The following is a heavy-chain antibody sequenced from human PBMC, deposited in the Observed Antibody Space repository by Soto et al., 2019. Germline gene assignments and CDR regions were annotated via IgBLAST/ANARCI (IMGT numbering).Heavy chain of an antibody. CDR3: VRDRGESVVLVPAAPNWFDP. V-gene: IGHV3-11*01. CDR1: GFTFSDYY. D-gene: IGHD2-2*01. J-gene: IGHJ5*02. CDR2: ISSSGSTI. Sequence: GGSLRLSCAASGFTFSDYYMSWIRQAPGKGLEWVSYISSSGSTIYYADSVKGRFTISRDNAKNSLYLQMNSLRAEDTAVYYCVRDRGESVVLVPAAPNWFDPWGQGTLVTVSS.